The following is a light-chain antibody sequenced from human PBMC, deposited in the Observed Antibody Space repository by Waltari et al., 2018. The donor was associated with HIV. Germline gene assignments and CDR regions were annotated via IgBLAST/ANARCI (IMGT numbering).Light chain of an antibody. CDR3: QTWGTGIHVV. CDR1: SRHSISA. Sequence: QLVLTQSLSASASLGASVKLTCPLSSRHSISAIARHPAQPAKAPRYLMRLNSDGSHTKGDGIPDRFSGSSSGAERYLIISSLQSEDEADYYCQTWGTGIHVVFGGGTKLTVL. CDR2: LNSDGSH. V-gene: IGLV4-69*01. J-gene: IGLJ3*02.